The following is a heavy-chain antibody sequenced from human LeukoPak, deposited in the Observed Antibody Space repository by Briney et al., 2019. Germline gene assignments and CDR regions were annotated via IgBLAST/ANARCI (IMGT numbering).Heavy chain of an antibody. CDR2: ISRDGNII. J-gene: IGHJ4*02. V-gene: IGHV3-11*01. CDR1: GFSFSDHH. CDR3: ARYVLLMDY. D-gene: IGHD3-16*01. Sequence: PGGSLRLSCAASGFSFSDHHMSWVRQVTGKGLEWLAYISRDGNIIVYADSVKGRFTISRDNAKQSVYLEMKSLRPEDTAVYYCARYVLLMDYWGQGTLVTLS.